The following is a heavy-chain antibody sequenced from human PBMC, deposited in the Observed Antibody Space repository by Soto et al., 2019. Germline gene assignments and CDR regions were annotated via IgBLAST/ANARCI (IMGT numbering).Heavy chain of an antibody. D-gene: IGHD2-2*01. CDR2: IIPIFGTA. Sequence: VKPSCKASGGPFRSYAINWVRQAPEQGLEGLGGIIPIFGTANYAQKFQGRVTITAGVSTSTAYIELCSLISEDTAVYYCARDRGQDDDIVVVPAPTTYYGMDVWGQGTTVTVAS. CDR3: ARDRGQDDDIVVVPAPTTYYGMDV. J-gene: IGHJ6*02. V-gene: IGHV1-69*01. CDR1: GGPFRSYA.